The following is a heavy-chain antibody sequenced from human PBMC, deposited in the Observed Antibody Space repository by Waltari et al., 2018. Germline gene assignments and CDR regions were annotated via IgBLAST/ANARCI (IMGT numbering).Heavy chain of an antibody. CDR1: GCSIRSYY. Sequence: QVQLQESGPGLVKPSETLYLTCTVPGCSIRSYYWSWIRQPPGKGLEWIGYIYYSGSTSYNPSLMSRVTISVDTSKNQFSLKLSSVTAADTAVYYCARYYYGSGSYLDYWGQGTLVTVSA. CDR2: IYYSGST. J-gene: IGHJ4*02. CDR3: ARYYYGSGSYLDY. V-gene: IGHV4-59*01. D-gene: IGHD3-10*01.